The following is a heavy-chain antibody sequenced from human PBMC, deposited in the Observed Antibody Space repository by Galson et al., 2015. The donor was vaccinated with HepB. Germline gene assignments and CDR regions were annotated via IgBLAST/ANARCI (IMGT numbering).Heavy chain of an antibody. CDR2: IKQDGSEK. V-gene: IGHV3-7*03. Sequence: SLRLSCAASGFTFSSYWMSWVRQAPGKGLEWVANIKQDGSEKYYVDSVKGRFTISRDNAKNSLYLQMNSLRAEDTAAYYCARDRLYYDFWSDRSVGWFDPWGQGTLVTVSS. J-gene: IGHJ5*02. CDR1: GFTFSSYW. D-gene: IGHD3-3*01. CDR3: ARDRLYYDFWSDRSVGWFDP.